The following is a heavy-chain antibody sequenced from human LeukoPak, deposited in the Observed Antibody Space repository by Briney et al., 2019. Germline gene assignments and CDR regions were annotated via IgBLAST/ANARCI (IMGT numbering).Heavy chain of an antibody. J-gene: IGHJ4*02. D-gene: IGHD2-2*01. CDR3: AKGRDTTNFYDY. V-gene: IGHV3-21*04. Sequence: GGSLRLSCAASGFTFSSYSMNWVRQAPGKGLEWVSSISSSSSYIYYADSVKGRFTISRDNAKNSLYLQMNSLRAEDTAVYYCAKGRDTTNFYDYWGLGTLVTVSS. CDR2: ISSSSSYI. CDR1: GFTFSSYS.